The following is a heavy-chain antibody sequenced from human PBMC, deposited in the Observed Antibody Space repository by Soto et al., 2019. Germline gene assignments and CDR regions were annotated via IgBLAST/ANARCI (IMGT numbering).Heavy chain of an antibody. Sequence: GASVKVSCKASGYTFTGYAMHWVRQAPGQRLEWMGWINAGNGNTKYSQKFQGRVTITRDTSASTAYMEPSSLRSEDTAVYYCARAVAVPADFDYWGQGTLVTVSS. V-gene: IGHV1-3*01. CDR1: GYTFTGYA. J-gene: IGHJ4*02. D-gene: IGHD6-19*01. CDR3: ARAVAVPADFDY. CDR2: INAGNGNT.